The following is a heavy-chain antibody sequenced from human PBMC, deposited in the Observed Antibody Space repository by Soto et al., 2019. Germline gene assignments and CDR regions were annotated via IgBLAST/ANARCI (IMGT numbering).Heavy chain of an antibody. CDR3: ARELQFPHQETGMDV. J-gene: IGHJ6*02. D-gene: IGHD2-15*01. CDR1: GYTFENYY. CDR2: LDPTGGRT. Sequence: QVHLVQSGAEVKKPGASVKVSCKASGYTFENYYIHWVRQAHGQGLEWLGILDPTGGRTTYAQNFQDRVTMTRDTSTSTVYMELTSLRSNDTALYYCARELQFPHQETGMDVWGQGPTVTVSS. V-gene: IGHV1-46*02.